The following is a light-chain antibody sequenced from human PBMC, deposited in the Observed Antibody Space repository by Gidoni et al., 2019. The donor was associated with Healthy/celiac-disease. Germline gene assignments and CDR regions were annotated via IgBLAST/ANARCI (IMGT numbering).Light chain of an antibody. J-gene: IGKJ3*01. CDR1: QSVSSY. CDR2: DAS. Sequence: EIVFTQSPATLSLSPGERATLSCRASQSVSSYLAWYQQKPGQAPRLLIYDASNRATGITARFSGSGSGRAFTLTISSLEPEDFAVYYCQQRSNWTPFTFGPGTKVDIK. V-gene: IGKV3-11*02. CDR3: QQRSNWTPFT.